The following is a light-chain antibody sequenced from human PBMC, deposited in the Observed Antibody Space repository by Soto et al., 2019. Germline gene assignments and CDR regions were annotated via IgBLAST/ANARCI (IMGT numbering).Light chain of an antibody. Sequence: DIVMTQTPDSLAVSLGERATINCKSTQRVLSSSNNRNYLAWYQQKPGQPPKLLIYSASTQESGVPDRFSGSGSGTDFTLTISSLQAEDVAGYYFQQYYSTPHTFGQGTKLEVK. V-gene: IGKV4-1*01. CDR2: SAS. J-gene: IGKJ2*01. CDR3: QQYYSTPHT. CDR1: QRVLSSSNNRNY.